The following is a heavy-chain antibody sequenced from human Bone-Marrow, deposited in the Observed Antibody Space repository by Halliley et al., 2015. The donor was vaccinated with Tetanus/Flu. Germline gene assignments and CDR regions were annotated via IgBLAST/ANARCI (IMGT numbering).Heavy chain of an antibody. V-gene: IGHV3-53*01. D-gene: IGHD3-22*01. CDR3: ARDWADGDSGYRY. CDR2: IFSGGVT. Sequence: WVSAIFSGGVTRSADSVEGRFTISRDNSKNTLFLQMNSLRADDTAVYYCARDWADGDSGYRYWGQGTLVTVSP. J-gene: IGHJ4*02.